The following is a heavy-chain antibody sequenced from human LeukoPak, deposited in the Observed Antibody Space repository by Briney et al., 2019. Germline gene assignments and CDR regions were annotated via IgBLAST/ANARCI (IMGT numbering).Heavy chain of an antibody. Sequence: PSETLSLTCTVSGGSINSYYWSWIRQSPGKGLEWIGYIYYSGSTNYNPSLKSRVTMSVDMSKNQFSLKLRSVTAADTAVYYCARTTEGGYTYDYFYYYYMDVWGKGTTVTISS. CDR1: GGSINSYY. J-gene: IGHJ6*03. D-gene: IGHD5-18*01. CDR2: IYYSGST. CDR3: ARTTEGGYTYDYFYYYYMDV. V-gene: IGHV4-59*01.